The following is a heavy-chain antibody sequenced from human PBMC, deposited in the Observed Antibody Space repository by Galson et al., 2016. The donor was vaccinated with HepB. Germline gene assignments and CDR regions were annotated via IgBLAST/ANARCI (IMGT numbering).Heavy chain of an antibody. J-gene: IGHJ3*02. Sequence: SLRLACAASGFSVSGKYMRWARQAPGKGLEWVSAIFSGDATYDRDSVKGRFTISRDTSKNTLYLQMNNLRAEDTAIYYCEGYSDPFDIWGQGTMVTVSS. CDR1: GFSVSGKY. CDR3: EGYSDPFDI. V-gene: IGHV3-53*01. D-gene: IGHD3-22*01. CDR2: IFSGDAT.